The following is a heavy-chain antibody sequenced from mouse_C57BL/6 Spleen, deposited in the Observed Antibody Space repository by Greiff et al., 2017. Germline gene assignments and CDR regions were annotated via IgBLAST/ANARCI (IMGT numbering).Heavy chain of an antibody. J-gene: IGHJ2*01. CDR3: ARGGYYGNWGY. CDR1: GYAFSSYW. D-gene: IGHD2-1*01. Sequence: LVESGAELVKPGASVKISCKASGYAFSSYWMNWVKQRPGKGLEWIGQIYPGDGDTNYNGKFKGKATLTADKSSSTAYMQLSSLTSEDSAVYFCARGGYYGNWGYWGQGTTLTVSS. V-gene: IGHV1-80*01. CDR2: IYPGDGDT.